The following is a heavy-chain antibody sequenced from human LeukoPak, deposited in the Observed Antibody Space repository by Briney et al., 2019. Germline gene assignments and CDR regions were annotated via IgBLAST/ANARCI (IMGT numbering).Heavy chain of an antibody. V-gene: IGHV4-34*01. CDR2: IYYSGNT. D-gene: IGHD3-10*01. J-gene: IGHJ5*02. CDR3: ARHVRDTMAPRWFDP. Sequence: SETLSLTCAVYGGSFSGYYWSWIRQPPGKGLEWIGSIYYSGNTYYNPSLKSRVTISVDTSKNQFSLKLSSVTAADTAVYYCARHVRDTMAPRWFDPWGQGTLVTVSS. CDR1: GGSFSGYY.